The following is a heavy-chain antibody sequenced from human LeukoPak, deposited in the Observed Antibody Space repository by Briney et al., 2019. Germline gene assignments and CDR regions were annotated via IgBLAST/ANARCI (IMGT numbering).Heavy chain of an antibody. D-gene: IGHD6-19*01. CDR2: ISYDGSNK. CDR3: ARSDSSGWPSVV. Sequence: GGSLGLSCAASGFTFSSYAMHWVRQAPGKGLEWVAVISYDGSNKYYADSVKGRFTISRDNSKNTLYLQMNSLRAEDTAVYYCARSDSSGWPSVVWGQGTLVTVSS. J-gene: IGHJ4*02. CDR1: GFTFSSYA. V-gene: IGHV3-30-3*01.